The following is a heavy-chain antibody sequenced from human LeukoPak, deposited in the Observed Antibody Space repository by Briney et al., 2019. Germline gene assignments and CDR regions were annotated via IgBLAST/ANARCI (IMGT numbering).Heavy chain of an antibody. CDR3: ASGIAVAGTRGGYNY. CDR2: MNPNSGST. V-gene: IGHV1-8*01. Sequence: ASVKVSCKASGYTFTSYDINWVRQATGQGLEWMGWMNPNSGSTGYAQKFQGRVTMTRNTSISTAYMELSSLRSEDTAVYYCASGIAVAGTRGGYNYWGQGTLVTVSS. J-gene: IGHJ4*02. CDR1: GYTFTSYD. D-gene: IGHD6-19*01.